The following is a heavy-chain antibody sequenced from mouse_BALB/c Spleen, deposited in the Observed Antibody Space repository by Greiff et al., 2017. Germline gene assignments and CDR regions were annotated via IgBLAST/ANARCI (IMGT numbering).Heavy chain of an antibody. D-gene: IGHD2-14*01. CDR2: ISSGGST. J-gene: IGHJ2*01. V-gene: IGHV5-6-5*01. Sequence: DVMLVESGGGLVKPGGSLKLSCAASGFTFSSYAMSWVRQTPEKRLEWVASISSGGSTYYPDSVKGRFTISRDNARNILYLQMSSLRSEDTAMYYCARTYYRYDYFDYWGQGTTLTVSS. CDR3: ARTYYRYDYFDY. CDR1: GFTFSSYA.